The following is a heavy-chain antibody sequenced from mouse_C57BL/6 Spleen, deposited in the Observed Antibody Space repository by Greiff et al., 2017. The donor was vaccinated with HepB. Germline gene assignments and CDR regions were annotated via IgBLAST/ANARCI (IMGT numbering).Heavy chain of an antibody. CDR1: GFSLTSYG. Sequence: VKLVESGPGLVQPSQSLSITCTVSGFSLTSYGVHWVRQSPGKGLEWLGVIWSGGSTDYNAAFISRLSISKDNSKSQVFFKMNSLQADDTAIYYCARNCPLYDGQGAMDYWGQGTSVTVSS. CDR2: IWSGGST. D-gene: IGHD2-3*01. J-gene: IGHJ4*01. CDR3: ARNCPLYDGQGAMDY. V-gene: IGHV2-2*01.